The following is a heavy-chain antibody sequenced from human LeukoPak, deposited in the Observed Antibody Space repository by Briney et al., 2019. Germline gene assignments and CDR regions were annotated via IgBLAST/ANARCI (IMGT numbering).Heavy chain of an antibody. CDR3: AREHPADIVVVPAAGSPQGWFDP. J-gene: IGHJ5*02. CDR2: IYYSGST. CDR1: GGSISSYY. Sequence: SETLSLTCTVSGGSISSYYWSWIRQPPGKGLEWIGYIYYSGSTYYNPSLKSRVTISVDTSKNQFSLKLSSVTAADTAVYYCAREHPADIVVVPAAGSPQGWFDPWGQGTLVTVSS. D-gene: IGHD2-2*01. V-gene: IGHV4-59*01.